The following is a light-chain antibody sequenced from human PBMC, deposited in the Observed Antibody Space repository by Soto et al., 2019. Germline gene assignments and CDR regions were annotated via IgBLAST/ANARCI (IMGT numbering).Light chain of an antibody. CDR3: QQYASSPQT. CDR1: QSVTNSY. Sequence: EIGLTLSPGTLSLSPGDRATLSCRASQSVTNSYLAWYQQKPGLAPRLLIYGASSRATGIPDRFSGSGSGTDFTLTISRLEPEDFAVYYCQQYASSPQTFGQGTKVDVK. CDR2: GAS. V-gene: IGKV3-20*01. J-gene: IGKJ1*01.